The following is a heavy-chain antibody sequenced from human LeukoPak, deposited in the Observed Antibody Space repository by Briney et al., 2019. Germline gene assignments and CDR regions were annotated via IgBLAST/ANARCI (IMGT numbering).Heavy chain of an antibody. V-gene: IGHV3-9*01. CDR3: AKDVRDGYIPDAFDI. CDR2: ISWNSGSI. D-gene: IGHD5-24*01. CDR1: GFTFDDYA. Sequence: AGGSLRLSCAASGFTFDDYAMHWVRQAPGKGLEWVSGISWNSGSIGYADSVKGRFTISRDNAKNSLYLQMNSLRAEDTALYYCAKDVRDGYIPDAFDIWGQGTMVTVSS. J-gene: IGHJ3*02.